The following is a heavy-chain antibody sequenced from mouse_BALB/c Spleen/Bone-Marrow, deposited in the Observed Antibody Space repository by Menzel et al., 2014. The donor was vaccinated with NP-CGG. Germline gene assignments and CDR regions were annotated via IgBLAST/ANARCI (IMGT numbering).Heavy chain of an antibody. CDR3: ARWGKGYFDV. D-gene: IGHD1-3*01. CDR1: GYNFISYW. Sequence: QVQLQQPGAELVKPGASVKLSCKASGYNFISYWIHWVKQRPGQGLEWIGEINPGNGRTNYNEKFKNKATLTIDKSSSTAYMQLSGLTSEDSAVYYCARWGKGYFDVWGAGTTVTVSS. J-gene: IGHJ1*01. V-gene: IGHV1S81*02. CDR2: INPGNGRT.